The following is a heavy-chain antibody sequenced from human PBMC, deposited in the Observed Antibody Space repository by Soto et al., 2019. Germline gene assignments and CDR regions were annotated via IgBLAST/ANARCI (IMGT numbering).Heavy chain of an antibody. CDR3: AHRLTLNSDWNYGRFDY. J-gene: IGHJ4*02. Sequence: QITLKESGPTLVKPTQTLTLTCTFSGFSRTTYGEGVGWVRQPPGKALECLALIYCDEDKRYSPSLNSRLTITKDNSKNHVVLKMTNMDPVDTATSYCAHRLTLNSDWNYGRFDYWGQGTLVTVSS. V-gene: IGHV2-5*02. CDR1: GFSRTTYGEG. D-gene: IGHD1-7*01. CDR2: IYCDEDK.